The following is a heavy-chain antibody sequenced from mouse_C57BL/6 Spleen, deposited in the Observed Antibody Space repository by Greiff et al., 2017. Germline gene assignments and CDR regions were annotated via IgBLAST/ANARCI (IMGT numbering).Heavy chain of an antibody. CDR2: IYPSDSET. CDR3: ARRWDDWYFEV. D-gene: IGHD4-1*01. Sequence: QVQLQQPGAELVRPGSSVKLSCKASGYTFTSYWMDWVKQRPGQGLEWIGNIYPSDSETHYTQKFKDKATLTVDKSSSTAYMQLSSLTSEDSAVYYCARRWDDWYFEVWGTGTTVTVSS. V-gene: IGHV1-61*01. CDR1: GYTFTSYW. J-gene: IGHJ1*03.